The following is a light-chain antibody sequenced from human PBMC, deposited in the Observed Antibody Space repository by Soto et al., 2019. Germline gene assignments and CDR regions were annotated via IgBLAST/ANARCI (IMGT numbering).Light chain of an antibody. J-gene: IGLJ2*01. V-gene: IGLV2-14*03. CDR2: DVS. CDR3: CSYTISTTMV. Sequence: QSALTQPASVSGSPGQSITISCTGATSDFGDNNYVSWYQQHPGKAPKLMIYDVSNRPSGVSDRFSGSKSGNTASLTISGRQAEDEADYYCCSYTISTTMVFGGGTKRTVL. CDR1: TSDFGDNNY.